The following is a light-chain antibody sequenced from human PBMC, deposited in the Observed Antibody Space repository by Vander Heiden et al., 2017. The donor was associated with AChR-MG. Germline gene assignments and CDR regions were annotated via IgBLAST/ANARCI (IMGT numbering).Light chain of an antibody. J-gene: IGLJ2*01. CDR1: ALPKEY. V-gene: IGLV3-25*03. CDR2: KDT. Sequence: SSALTQPPSVSVSPGQTARITCSGDALPKEYAYWYQQKPGQAPVLVIYKDTKRPSGIPERFSGSDSGTAVTLTISGVQAEDEADYYCQSSDTSGPLFGGGTKLTVV. CDR3: QSSDTSGPL.